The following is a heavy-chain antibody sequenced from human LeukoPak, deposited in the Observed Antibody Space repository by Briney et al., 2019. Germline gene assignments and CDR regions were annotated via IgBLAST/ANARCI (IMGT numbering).Heavy chain of an antibody. J-gene: IGHJ4*02. D-gene: IGHD3-3*02. V-gene: IGHV3-11*01. CDR3: ARGRWGSI. CDR1: GFIFIDYY. Sequence: GGSLRLSCAASGFIFIDYYMTWIRQAPGKGLEWASSITASSGSIYYADSVKGRFTISRDNAKNSLYLQMDSLRAEDTAVYYCARGRWGSIWGQGTLVTVSS. CDR2: ITASSGSI.